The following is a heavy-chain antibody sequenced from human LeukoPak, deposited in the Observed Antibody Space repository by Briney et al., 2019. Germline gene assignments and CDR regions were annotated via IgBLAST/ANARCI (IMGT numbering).Heavy chain of an antibody. CDR2: IYTTGST. Sequence: SETLSLTCAVSGGSISSYYWSWLRQPAGKGLEWIGRIYTTGSTNDNPSLKSRVTMSIGTSKNHFSLKLSSVTAADTAVYYCARGRRTFEYWGQGTLVTVSS. V-gene: IGHV4-4*07. CDR1: GGSISSYY. J-gene: IGHJ4*02. CDR3: ARGRRTFEY. D-gene: IGHD3/OR15-3a*01.